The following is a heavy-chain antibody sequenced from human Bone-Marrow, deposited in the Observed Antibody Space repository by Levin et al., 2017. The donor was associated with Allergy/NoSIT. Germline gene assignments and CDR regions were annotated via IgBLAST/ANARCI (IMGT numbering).Heavy chain of an antibody. J-gene: IGHJ4*02. CDR1: GGSMGNYY. V-gene: IGHV4-59*08. CDR2: IYHNGIA. D-gene: IGHD6-25*01. CDR3: ARLWVSGNKLDS. Sequence: KPSETLSLTCTVSGGSMGNYYWNWIRQTPGKGLEWIGKIYHNGIAHYNPSLKSRVTMSVDISNNQFSLHLRSVTATDAAKYFCARLWVSGNKLDSWGQGTLVTVSS.